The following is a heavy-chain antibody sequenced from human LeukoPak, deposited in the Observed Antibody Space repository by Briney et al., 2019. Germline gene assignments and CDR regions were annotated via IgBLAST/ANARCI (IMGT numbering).Heavy chain of an antibody. D-gene: IGHD5/OR15-5a*01. CDR2: TSGDGITT. J-gene: IGHJ4*02. V-gene: IGHV3-43*02. CDR1: GFTFHNYA. Sequence: GGSLRLSCAASGFTFHNYAIHWVRQAPGKGLEWVSLTSGDGITTYFADSVKGRCTISRDNSKSSLFLQMNSLRTEDTALYYCARDHVYGGADYWGQGTLVTVSS. CDR3: ARDHVYGGADY.